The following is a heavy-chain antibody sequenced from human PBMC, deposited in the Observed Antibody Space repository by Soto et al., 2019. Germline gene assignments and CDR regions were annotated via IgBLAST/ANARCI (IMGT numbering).Heavy chain of an antibody. V-gene: IGHV3-15*07. CDR1: GFTFNNAW. CDR2: IRSKADGGTI. Sequence: EVQLVESGGGLVRPGGSLRLSCVASGFTFNNAWMNWVRQAPGKGLEWVGRIRSKADGGTIDYAAPVKDRFTISRDDSKHTLPLQMTSLKTEDTAVYYCTREPDYSNSFEYWGQGTLVTVSS. CDR3: TREPDYSNSFEY. D-gene: IGHD4-4*01. J-gene: IGHJ4*02.